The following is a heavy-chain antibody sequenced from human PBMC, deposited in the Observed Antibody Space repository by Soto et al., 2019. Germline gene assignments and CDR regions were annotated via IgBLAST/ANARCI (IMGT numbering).Heavy chain of an antibody. V-gene: IGHV1-18*01. D-gene: IGHD6-19*01. Sequence: ALVKVSCKASGYTFTSYGISWARQAPGQGLEWMGWISAYNGNTNYAQKLQGRVTMTTDTSTSTAYMELRSLRSDDTAVYYCARVLLKRIAVAGMEVWGQGTTVPFSS. CDR2: ISAYNGNT. CDR1: GYTFTSYG. CDR3: ARVLLKRIAVAGMEV. J-gene: IGHJ6*01.